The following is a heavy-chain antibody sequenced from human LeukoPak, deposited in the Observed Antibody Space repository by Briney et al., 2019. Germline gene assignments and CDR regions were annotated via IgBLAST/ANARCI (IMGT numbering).Heavy chain of an antibody. J-gene: IGHJ4*02. Sequence: ASVKVSCKASGYTFTGYYMHWVRQAPGQGLEWMGWINPNSGGTNYAQEFQGRVTMTRDTSISTAYMELSRLRSDDTAVYYCARGGGMIVVSYYFDYWGQGTLVTVSS. D-gene: IGHD3-22*01. CDR2: INPNSGGT. CDR3: ARGGGMIVVSYYFDY. CDR1: GYTFTGYY. V-gene: IGHV1-2*02.